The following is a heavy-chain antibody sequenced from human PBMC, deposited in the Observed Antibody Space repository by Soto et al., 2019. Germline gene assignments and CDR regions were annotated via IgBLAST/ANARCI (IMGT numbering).Heavy chain of an antibody. J-gene: IGHJ6*02. D-gene: IGHD6-6*01. Sequence: HPGGSLRLSCAASGFTFSSYAMSWVRQAPGKGLEWVSAISGSGGSTYYADSVKGRFTISRDNSKNTLYLQMNSLRAEDTAVYYCAKDRSSSSPRIAYYGMDVWGQGTTVTVS. CDR2: ISGSGGST. CDR1: GFTFSSYA. V-gene: IGHV3-23*01. CDR3: AKDRSSSSPRIAYYGMDV.